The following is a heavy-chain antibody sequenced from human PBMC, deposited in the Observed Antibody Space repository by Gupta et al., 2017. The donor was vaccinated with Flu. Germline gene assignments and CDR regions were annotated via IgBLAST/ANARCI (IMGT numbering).Heavy chain of an antibody. CDR2: GSEK. Sequence: GSEKYYVDSVKGRFTISRDNAKNSLFLQMDSLRAEDTAVYYCADPDCRSIMCPPWGQGILVTVS. V-gene: IGHV3-7*01. J-gene: IGHJ5*02. D-gene: IGHD1-20*01. CDR3: ADPDCRSIMCPP.